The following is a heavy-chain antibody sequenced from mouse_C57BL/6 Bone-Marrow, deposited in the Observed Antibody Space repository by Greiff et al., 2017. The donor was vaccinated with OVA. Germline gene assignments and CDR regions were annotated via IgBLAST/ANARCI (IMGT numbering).Heavy chain of an antibody. J-gene: IGHJ1*03. CDR3: ARSEYYGSSYWYFDV. D-gene: IGHD1-1*01. Sequence: QVTLKVSGPGILQSSQTLSLTCSFSGFSLSTSGMGVSWIRQPSGKGLEWLAHIYWDDDKRYNPSLKSRLTISKDTSRNQVFLKITSVNTADTATYYCARSEYYGSSYWYFDVWGTGTTVTVSS. CDR2: IYWDDDK. CDR1: GFSLSTSGMG. V-gene: IGHV8-12*01.